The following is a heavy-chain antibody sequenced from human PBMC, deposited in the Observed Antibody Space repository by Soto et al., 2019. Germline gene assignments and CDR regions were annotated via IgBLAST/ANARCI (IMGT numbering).Heavy chain of an antibody. CDR1: GGSISSYY. Sequence: QVQLQESGPGLVKPSETLSLTCTVSGGSISSYYWSWIRQPPGKGLEWIGYIYYSGSTNYNPSLMSRVTISVDTSKNLFSLKVSSVTAADAAVYYCARSYRRYCSGGSCYSYYYYYMDVWGEGATVTVSS. CDR3: ARSYRRYCSGGSCYSYYYYYMDV. J-gene: IGHJ6*03. CDR2: IYYSGST. D-gene: IGHD2-15*01. V-gene: IGHV4-59*01.